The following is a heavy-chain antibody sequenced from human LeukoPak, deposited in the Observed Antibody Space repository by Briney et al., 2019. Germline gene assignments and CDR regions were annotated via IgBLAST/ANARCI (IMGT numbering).Heavy chain of an antibody. CDR3: ARLLDNDSSGHPDTFDM. CDR2: IFYTGRT. Sequence: SETLSLTCTVSGGSLSSHYWSWIRQPPGKGLEWIGYIFYTGRTRYNPFLQSRVTISVDTSMNHFSLKLTSVTAADTAAYYCARLLDNDSSGHPDTFDMWGQGTMVSVSS. D-gene: IGHD3-22*01. CDR1: GGSLSSHY. V-gene: IGHV4-59*11. J-gene: IGHJ3*02.